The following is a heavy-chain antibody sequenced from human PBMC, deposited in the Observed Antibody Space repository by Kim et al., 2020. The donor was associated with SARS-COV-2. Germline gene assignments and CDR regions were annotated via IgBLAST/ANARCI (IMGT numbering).Heavy chain of an antibody. J-gene: IGHJ3*02. CDR3: ARAGGVVVPAAIDAFDI. V-gene: IGHV3-21*01. CDR2: ISSSSSYI. CDR1: GFTFSSYS. Sequence: GGSLRLSCAASGFTFSSYSMNWVRQAPGKGLEWVSSISSSSSYIYYADSVKGRFTISRDNAKNSLYLQMNSLRAEDTAVYYCARAGGVVVPAAIDAFDIWGQGTMVTVSS. D-gene: IGHD2-2*01.